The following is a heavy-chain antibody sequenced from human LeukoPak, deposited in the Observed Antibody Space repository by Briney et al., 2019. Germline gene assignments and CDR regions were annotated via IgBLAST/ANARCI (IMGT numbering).Heavy chain of an antibody. V-gene: IGHV3-23*01. CDR2: ISGSGGST. J-gene: IGHJ5*02. CDR3: AKGYCSSTSCYSRFDP. D-gene: IGHD2-2*02. Sequence: PGGSLRLSCAASGFTFSSYAMSWVRQAPGKGLGWVSAISGSGGSTYYADSVKGRFTISRDNSKNTLYLQMNSLRAEDTAVYYCAKGYCSSTSCYSRFDPWGQGTLVTVSS. CDR1: GFTFSSYA.